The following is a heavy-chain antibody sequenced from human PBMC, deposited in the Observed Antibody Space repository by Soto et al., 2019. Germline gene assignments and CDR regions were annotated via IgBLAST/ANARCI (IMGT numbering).Heavy chain of an antibody. J-gene: IGHJ6*02. D-gene: IGHD3-3*01. CDR3: ARRIDYDFWSGYNYYYYYGMDV. V-gene: IGHV4-34*01. Sequence: SETLSLTCAVYGGSFSGYYWSWIRQPPGKGLEWIGEINHSGSTNYNPSLKSRVTISVDTSKNQFSLKLSSVTAADTAVYYCARRIDYDFWSGYNYYYYYGMDVWGQGTTVTVSS. CDR2: INHSGST. CDR1: GGSFSGYY.